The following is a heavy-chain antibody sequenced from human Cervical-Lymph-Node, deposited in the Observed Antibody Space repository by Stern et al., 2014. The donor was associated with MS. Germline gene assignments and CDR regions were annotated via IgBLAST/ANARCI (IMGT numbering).Heavy chain of an antibody. Sequence: EVQLVQSGGGLARPGGSLRLSCAASGFTFSYYVLTWVRQAPGKGLEWVVSISGSGRSSYYAASVQGRFARATDNSSNTVNLQMSRLRAADTAIYYCARYSGSGTWFDPWGQGTLVTVSS. V-gene: IGHV3-23*04. D-gene: IGHD3-10*01. CDR1: GFTFSYYV. CDR3: ARYSGSGTWFDP. J-gene: IGHJ5*02. CDR2: ISGSGRSS.